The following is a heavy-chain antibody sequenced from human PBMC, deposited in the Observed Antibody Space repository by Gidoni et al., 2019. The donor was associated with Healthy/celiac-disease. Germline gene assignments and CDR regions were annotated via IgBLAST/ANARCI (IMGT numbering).Heavy chain of an antibody. CDR2: NK. CDR3: ARDTTGTTNYYYYGMDV. J-gene: IGHJ6*02. V-gene: IGHV3-33*01. Sequence: NKYYADSVKGRFTISRDNSKNTLYLQMNSLRAEDTAVYYCARDTTGTTNYYYYGMDVWGQGTTVTVSS. D-gene: IGHD1-7*01.